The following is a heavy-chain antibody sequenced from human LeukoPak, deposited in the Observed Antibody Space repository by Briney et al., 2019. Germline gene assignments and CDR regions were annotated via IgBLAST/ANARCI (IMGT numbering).Heavy chain of an antibody. CDR3: ATIFGVVIRIDY. J-gene: IGHJ4*02. Sequence: ASVKVSCKASGYTLTGYYMHWVRQAPGQGLEWMGWINPNSGGTNYAQKFQGRVTMTRDTSISTAYMELSRLRSDDTAVYYCATIFGVVIRIDYWGQGTLVTVSS. D-gene: IGHD3-3*01. CDR1: GYTLTGYY. CDR2: INPNSGGT. V-gene: IGHV1-2*02.